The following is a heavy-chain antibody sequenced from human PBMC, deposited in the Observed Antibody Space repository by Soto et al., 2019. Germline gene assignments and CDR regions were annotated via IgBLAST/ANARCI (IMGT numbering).Heavy chain of an antibody. CDR3: ATGYSGSYYYYHGMDV. Sequence: PSETLSLTCAVYGGSFSGYYWSWIRQPPGKGLEWIGEINHSGSTNYNPSLKSRATISVDTSKNQFSLKLSSVTAADTAVYYCATGYSGSYYYYHGMDVWGQGTTVTVSS. J-gene: IGHJ6*02. CDR2: INHSGST. V-gene: IGHV4-34*01. D-gene: IGHD1-26*01. CDR1: GGSFSGYY.